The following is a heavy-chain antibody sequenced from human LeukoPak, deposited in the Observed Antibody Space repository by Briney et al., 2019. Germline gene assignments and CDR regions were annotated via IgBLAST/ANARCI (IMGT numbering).Heavy chain of an antibody. CDR1: GFTVSSNY. CDR2: IYSGGST. J-gene: IGHJ4*02. D-gene: IGHD2-15*01. V-gene: IGHV3-53*01. CDR3: AKERFIFVVARTDY. Sequence: GGSLRLSCAASGFTVSSNYMSWVRQAPGKGLEWVSVIYSGGSTYYADSVKGRFTISRDNSKNTLYLQMNSLRAEDTAVYYCAKERFIFVVARTDYWGQGTLVTVSS.